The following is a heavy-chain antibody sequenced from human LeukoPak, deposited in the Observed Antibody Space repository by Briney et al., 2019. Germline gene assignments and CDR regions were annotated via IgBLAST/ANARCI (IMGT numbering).Heavy chain of an antibody. Sequence: SETLSLTCAVSGGSISSSNWWSWVRQPPGKGLEWIGEIYHSGSTNYNPSLKSRVTISVDKSKNQFSLRKTSVTAADTAVYCCAREGVGTYSSSWSGNAFDVWGQGTMVTASS. J-gene: IGHJ3*01. CDR2: IYHSGST. CDR1: GGSISSSNW. V-gene: IGHV4-4*01. CDR3: AREGVGTYSSSWSGNAFDV. D-gene: IGHD6-13*01.